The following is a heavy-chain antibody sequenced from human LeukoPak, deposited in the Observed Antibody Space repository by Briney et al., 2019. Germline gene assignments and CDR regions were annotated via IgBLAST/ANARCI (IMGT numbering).Heavy chain of an antibody. CDR2: SDHSGNT. CDR3: ARIWSVYANLPGYIDY. V-gene: IGHV4-30-2*01. D-gene: IGHD4/OR15-4a*01. Sequence: SETLSLTCSVSDGSISSGGFYWTWIRQPPGKGLVWIGYSDHSGNTYYNLSLESRLSISLDRPNNQFSLTLRSMTAADTAFYYCARIWSVYANLPGYIDYWGQGILVTVSS. CDR1: DGSISSGGFY. J-gene: IGHJ4*02.